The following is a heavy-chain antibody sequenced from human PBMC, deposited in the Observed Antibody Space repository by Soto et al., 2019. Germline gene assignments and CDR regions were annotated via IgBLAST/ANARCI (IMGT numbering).Heavy chain of an antibody. V-gene: IGHV1-69*01. CDR2: IIPSFGTP. J-gene: IGHJ5*02. CDR3: ARGSSSTVGATGGFDA. Sequence: QLQLVQSGDEVKKPGSSVKVSCKASGGSFSSYAFSWVRQAPGQGLEWMGGIIPSFGTPNYAQRFQGRVTSSADESTTTVYMDLRRLISEDTAVYYCARGSSSTVGATGGFDAWGQGTMVTVSS. D-gene: IGHD1-26*01. CDR1: GGSFSSYA.